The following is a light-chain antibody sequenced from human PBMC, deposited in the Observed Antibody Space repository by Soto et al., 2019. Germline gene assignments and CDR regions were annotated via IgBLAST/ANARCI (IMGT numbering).Light chain of an antibody. J-gene: IGKJ2*01. CDR1: QSVSRYY. CDR2: AAS. CDR3: QQYGSSPT. Sequence: EIVLTQSPGTLSLSPGEIATLSCRASQSVSRYYLAWYQQKPGQAPRLLIYAASSRATGIPDRFSGSGSGTDFTLTINILEPEDFAVYYCQQYGSSPTFGQGTKLEIK. V-gene: IGKV3-20*01.